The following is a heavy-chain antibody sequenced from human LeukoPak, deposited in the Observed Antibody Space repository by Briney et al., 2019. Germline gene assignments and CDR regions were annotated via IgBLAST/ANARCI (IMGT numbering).Heavy chain of an antibody. Sequence: PGGSLRLSCAASGFTFSDYYMSWIRQAPGKGLEWVANIKHDGSAKLYVDSVKGRFTISRDSAKNSLYLQMNGLRAEDTAVYFCSRGGADYSFDVWGHGTMVTVSS. CDR3: SRGGADYSFDV. D-gene: IGHD1-26*01. CDR1: GFTFSDYY. CDR2: IKHDGSAK. J-gene: IGHJ3*01. V-gene: IGHV3-7*01.